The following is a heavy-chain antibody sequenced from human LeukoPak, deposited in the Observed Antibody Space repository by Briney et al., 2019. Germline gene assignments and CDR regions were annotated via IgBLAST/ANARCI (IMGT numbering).Heavy chain of an antibody. D-gene: IGHD2-2*01. CDR2: ISDSGGST. CDR1: GFTFTSYA. Sequence: AGGSLRLSCAASGFTFTSYAMSWVRQAPGKGLEWVSAISDSGGSTYYADSVKGRFTISRDNSKNTLYLQMNSLRAEDTAVYYCARAGYCSSTSCFYYYGMDVWGQGTTVTVSS. V-gene: IGHV3-23*01. J-gene: IGHJ6*02. CDR3: ARAGYCSSTSCFYYYGMDV.